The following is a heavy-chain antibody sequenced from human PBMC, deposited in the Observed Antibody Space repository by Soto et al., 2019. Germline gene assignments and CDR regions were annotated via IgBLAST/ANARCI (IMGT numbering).Heavy chain of an antibody. Sequence: ASVKVSCKASGYTFTSYDINWVRQATGQGLEWMGWMNPNSGNTGYAQKFQGRVTMTRNTSISTAYMELSSLRSEDTAEYYCARGIGDYYYYYYMDVWGKGTTVTVSS. CDR3: ARGIGDYYYYYYMDV. CDR1: GYTFTSYD. J-gene: IGHJ6*03. D-gene: IGHD3-3*01. V-gene: IGHV1-8*01. CDR2: MNPNSGNT.